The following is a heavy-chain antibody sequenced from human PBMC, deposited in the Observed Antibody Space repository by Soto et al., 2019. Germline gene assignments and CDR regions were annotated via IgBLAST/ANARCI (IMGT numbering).Heavy chain of an antibody. Sequence: GGSLRLSCAASGVTFIRNYISWVRQAPGKGLEWVSVIYSGGSTYYADSVKGRFTISRDNSKNTLYLQMNSLRAEDTAVYYCARHGYNYGGGYFDYWGQGTLVTVSS. CDR2: IYSGGST. D-gene: IGHD5-18*01. V-gene: IGHV3-66*04. J-gene: IGHJ4*02. CDR1: GVTFIRNY. CDR3: ARHGYNYGGGYFDY.